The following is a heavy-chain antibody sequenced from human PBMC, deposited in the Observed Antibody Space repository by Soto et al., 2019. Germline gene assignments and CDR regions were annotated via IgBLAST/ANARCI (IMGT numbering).Heavy chain of an antibody. CDR2: INHSGST. J-gene: IGHJ6*02. CDR3: ARTSYYDSTGYYNMDV. Sequence: PSDTLSLTCAVYCGSFSGYYWSWILPPPGKGLEWIGEINHSGSTNYNPSLDRRVTISVDKSKNQFSLKLTSVTAADTADYYCARTSYYDSTGYYNMDVWGQGTTVTVSS. V-gene: IGHV4-34*01. CDR1: CGSFSGYY. D-gene: IGHD3-22*01.